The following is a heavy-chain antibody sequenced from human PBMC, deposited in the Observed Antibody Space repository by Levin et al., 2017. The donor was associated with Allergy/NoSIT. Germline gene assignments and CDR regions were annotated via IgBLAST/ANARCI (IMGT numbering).Heavy chain of an antibody. V-gene: IGHV3-74*01. CDR2: INSDGSST. CDR1: GFTFSSYW. D-gene: IGHD5-24*01. J-gene: IGHJ4*02. CDR3: ARVNRRDGYNYGYFDY. Sequence: GESLKISCAASGFTFSSYWMHWVRQAPGKGLVWVSRINSDGSSTSYADSVKGRFTISRDNAKNTLYLQMNSLRAEDTAVYYCARVNRRDGYNYGYFDYWGQGTLVTVSS.